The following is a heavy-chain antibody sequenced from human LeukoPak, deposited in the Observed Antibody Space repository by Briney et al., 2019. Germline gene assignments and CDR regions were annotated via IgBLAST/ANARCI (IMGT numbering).Heavy chain of an antibody. J-gene: IGHJ4*02. D-gene: IGHD6-13*01. V-gene: IGHV3-23*01. CDR3: AKAMGGYSSINYYFDY. Sequence: PGGSLRLSCAASGFTFSDHAMSWVRQAPGKGLEWVSAISGSGGSTYYADSVKGRFTISRDNSKNTLYLQMNSLRAEDTAVYYCAKAMGGYSSINYYFDYWGQGTLVTVSS. CDR2: ISGSGGST. CDR1: GFTFSDHA.